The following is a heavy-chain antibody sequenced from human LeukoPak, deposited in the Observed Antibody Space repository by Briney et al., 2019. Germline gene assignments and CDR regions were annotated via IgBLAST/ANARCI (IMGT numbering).Heavy chain of an antibody. J-gene: IGHJ3*02. CDR2: IIPIFGTA. Sequence: ASVKVSCKASGGTFSSYAISWVRQAPGQGLEWMGGIIPIFGTANYAQKFQGRVTITADKSTSTAYMELSSLRSEDTAVYYCARGYMVRGVKGAFDIWGQGTMVTVSS. D-gene: IGHD3-10*01. CDR3: ARGYMVRGVKGAFDI. V-gene: IGHV1-69*06. CDR1: GGTFSSYA.